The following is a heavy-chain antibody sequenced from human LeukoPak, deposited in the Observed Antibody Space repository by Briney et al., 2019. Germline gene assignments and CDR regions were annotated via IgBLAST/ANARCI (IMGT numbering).Heavy chain of an antibody. J-gene: IGHJ4*02. CDR3: ARGAVGRRDGYNWGFDY. D-gene: IGHD5-24*01. CDR2: IWYDGSNK. CDR1: GFTFSSYG. V-gene: IGHV3-33*01. Sequence: GGSPRLSCAASGFTFSSYGMHWVRQAPGKGLEWVAVIWYDGSNKYYADSVKGRFTISRDNSKNTLYLQMNSLRAEDTAVYYCARGAVGRRDGYNWGFDYWGQGTLVTVSS.